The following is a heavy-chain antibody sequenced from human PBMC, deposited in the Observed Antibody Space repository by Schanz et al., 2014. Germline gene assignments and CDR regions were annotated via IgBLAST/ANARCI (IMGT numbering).Heavy chain of an antibody. D-gene: IGHD6-19*01. CDR2: INTNTGNP. CDR3: TTETIAMAGTVSI. V-gene: IGHV7-4-1*02. J-gene: IGHJ4*02. Sequence: QVQLIQSGSELKKSGASVKVSCKASGYTFIRFGLNWVRQAPGQGLEWVGWINTNTGNPTYAQGFTGRFVFSLDTSVSTAYLQISSLKAEDTAAYYCTTETIAMAGTVSIWGQGTLVTVSS. CDR1: GYTFIRFG.